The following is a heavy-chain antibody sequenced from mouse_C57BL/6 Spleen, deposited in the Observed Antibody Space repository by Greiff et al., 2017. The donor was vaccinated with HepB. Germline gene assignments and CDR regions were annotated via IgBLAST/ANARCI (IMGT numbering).Heavy chain of an antibody. CDR3: ARGEIYYGNLFFDY. V-gene: IGHV5-17*01. CDR1: GFTFSDYG. Sequence: EVKLMESGGGLVKPGGSLKLSCAASGFTFSDYGMHWVRQAPEKGLEWVAYISSGSSTIYYADTVKGRFTISRDNAKNTLFLQMTSLRSEDTAMYYCARGEIYYGNLFFDYWGQGTTLTVSS. D-gene: IGHD2-1*01. CDR2: ISSGSSTI. J-gene: IGHJ2*01.